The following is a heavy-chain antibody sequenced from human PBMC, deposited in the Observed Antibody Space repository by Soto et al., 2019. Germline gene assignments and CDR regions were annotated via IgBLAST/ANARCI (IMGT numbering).Heavy chain of an antibody. Sequence: PGGSLRLSCAVSGFTFSSYAMSWVRQAPGKGLEWVSAISGSGGSTYYADSVKGRFTISRDNSKNTLYLQMNSLRAEDTAVYYCATLIKGVPAAASSFDYWGQGTLVTVPS. CDR3: ATLIKGVPAAASSFDY. V-gene: IGHV3-23*01. J-gene: IGHJ4*02. CDR2: ISGSGGST. D-gene: IGHD2-2*01. CDR1: GFTFSSYA.